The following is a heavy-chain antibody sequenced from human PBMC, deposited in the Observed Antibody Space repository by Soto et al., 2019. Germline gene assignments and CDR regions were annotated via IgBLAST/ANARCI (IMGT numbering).Heavy chain of an antibody. Sequence: EVQLVESGGGLVQPGGSLRLSCAASGFTVSSNYMSWVRQAPGKGLEWGSVIYSGGSTYYADSVKGRFTISRDNSKNTLNLQMNGLRAEDTAGYYCARAGVIFWSGYYDFDYWGQGTLVTVSS. CDR2: IYSGGST. J-gene: IGHJ4*02. CDR1: GFTVSSNY. V-gene: IGHV3-66*01. CDR3: ARAGVIFWSGYYDFDY. D-gene: IGHD3-3*01.